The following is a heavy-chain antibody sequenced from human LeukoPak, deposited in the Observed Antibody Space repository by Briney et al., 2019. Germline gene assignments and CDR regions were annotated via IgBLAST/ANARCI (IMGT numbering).Heavy chain of an antibody. CDR1: GFTFSSYS. J-gene: IGHJ3*02. CDR2: ISSSSSYI. Sequence: PGGSLRLSCAASGFTFSSYSMNWVRQAPGKGLEWVSSISSSSSYIYYADSVKGRFTISRDNAKNSLYLQMNSLRAEDTAVYYCARYSGSYYDAFDIWGQGTMVTVSS. V-gene: IGHV3-21*01. CDR3: ARYSGSYYDAFDI. D-gene: IGHD1-26*01.